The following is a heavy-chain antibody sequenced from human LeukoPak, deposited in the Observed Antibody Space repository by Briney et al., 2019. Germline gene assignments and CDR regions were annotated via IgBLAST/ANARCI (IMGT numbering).Heavy chain of an antibody. D-gene: IGHD3/OR15-3a*01. V-gene: IGHV3-23*01. CDR2: ISGSGGSS. CDR3: AKGGGYGSLACFEFDP. J-gene: IGHJ4*01. Sequence: GGSLRLSCAASGFSFSSHAMSWVRQAPGKGLEWVSSISGSGGSSAYADSVKGRFTISRDSSKNTLYLQMNSLRAEDTAVHYWAKGGGYGSLACFEFDPRGQGNLVTVSS. CDR1: GFSFSSHA.